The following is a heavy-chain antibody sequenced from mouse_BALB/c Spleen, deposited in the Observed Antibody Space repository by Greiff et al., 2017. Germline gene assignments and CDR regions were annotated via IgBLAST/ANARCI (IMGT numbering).Heavy chain of an antibody. D-gene: IGHD2-10*02. V-gene: IGHV1-69*01. CDR3: ARAGGEYGNYEAY. CDR1: GYTFTDYW. J-gene: IGHJ3*01. CDR2: IDTSDSYT. Sequence: QVQLQQSGAELVMPGASVKMSCKASGYTFTDYWMHWVKQRPGQGLEWIGAIDTSDSYTSYNQKFKGKATLTVDESSSTAYMQLSSLTSEDSAVYYCARAGGEYGNYEAYWGQGTLVTVSA.